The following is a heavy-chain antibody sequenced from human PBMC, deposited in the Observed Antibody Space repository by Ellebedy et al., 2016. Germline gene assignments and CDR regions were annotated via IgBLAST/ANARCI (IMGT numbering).Heavy chain of an antibody. J-gene: IGHJ6*02. CDR3: ARASGNYYYYGMDV. CDR1: GFTFSDYY. V-gene: IGHV3-11*01. CDR2: ISSSGSTI. D-gene: IGHD3-10*01. Sequence: GGSLRLSXAASGFTFSDYYMSWIRQAPGKGLEWVSYISSSGSTIYYADSVKGRFTISRDNAKNSLYLQMNSLRAEDTAVYYCARASGNYYYYGMDVWGQGTTVTVSS.